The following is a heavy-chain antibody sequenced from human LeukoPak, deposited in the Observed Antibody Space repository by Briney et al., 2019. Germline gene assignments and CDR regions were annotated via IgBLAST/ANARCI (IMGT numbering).Heavy chain of an antibody. D-gene: IGHD2-15*01. CDR1: GYTFTSYA. CDR2: INAGNGNT. J-gene: IGHJ4*02. Sequence: GASVKVSCKASGYTFTSYAMHWVRQAPGQRLEWMGWINAGNGNTKYSQKFQGRVTITRDTSASTAYMELSSLRSEDTAVYYCARTGYCSGGSCPGLYWGQGTLVTVSS. CDR3: ARTGYCSGGSCPGLY. V-gene: IGHV1-3*01.